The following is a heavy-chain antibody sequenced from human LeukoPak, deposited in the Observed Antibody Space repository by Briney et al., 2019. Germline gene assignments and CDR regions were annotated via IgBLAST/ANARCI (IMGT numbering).Heavy chain of an antibody. CDR2: IYPGDSDT. CDR3: ARTVDTAMVPSLDY. CDR1: GYSFTRYW. J-gene: IGHJ4*02. V-gene: IGHV5-51*01. D-gene: IGHD5-18*01. Sequence: GVSLKISCTGSGYSFTRYWIGWVRQLPGQGLEWMGIIYPGDSDTRYSPSFQGQVTISADKSISTAYLQWSSLKASDTAMYYCARTVDTAMVPSLDYWGQGTLVTVSS.